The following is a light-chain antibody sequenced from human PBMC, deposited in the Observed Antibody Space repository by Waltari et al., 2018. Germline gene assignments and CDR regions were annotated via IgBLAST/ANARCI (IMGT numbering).Light chain of an antibody. V-gene: IGKV3-11*01. Sequence: EIVLTQSPATLSLSPGERATLSCRASQSVRSYLAWYQQKPGQAPRLLIYDTSNRASGIPARFSGSGSGTDFSLSISSLQPEDFATYYCQQSYSTPHTFGGGTKVEIK. CDR3: QQSYSTPHT. J-gene: IGKJ4*01. CDR2: DTS. CDR1: QSVRSY.